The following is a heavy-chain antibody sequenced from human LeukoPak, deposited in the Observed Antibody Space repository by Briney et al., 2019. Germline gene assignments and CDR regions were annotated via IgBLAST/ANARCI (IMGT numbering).Heavy chain of an antibody. V-gene: IGHV3-23*01. CDR2: ISGSGGST. CDR3: AKGDTMVLNSPPFFDY. D-gene: IGHD3-10*01. J-gene: IGHJ4*02. Sequence: GGSLRLSCAASGFTFSSYAMSWVRQAPGKGLEWVSCISGSGGSTYYADSVKGRFTISRDNSKNTLYLQMNSLRAEDTAVYYCAKGDTMVLNSPPFFDYWGQGTLVTVSS. CDR1: GFTFSSYA.